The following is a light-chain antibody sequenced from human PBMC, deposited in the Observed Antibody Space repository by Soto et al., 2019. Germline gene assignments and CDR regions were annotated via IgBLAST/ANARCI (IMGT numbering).Light chain of an antibody. CDR3: QQYGSYWT. Sequence: EIVLTQSPGTLSLSPGERATLSCRASQSVSSSYLAWYQQKPGQAPRLLIYRASSRATGIPDRFSGSGSGTDFILTISRLEPEDFAVYYCQQYGSYWTFGQGTKVEIK. CDR1: QSVSSSY. V-gene: IGKV3-20*01. J-gene: IGKJ1*01. CDR2: RAS.